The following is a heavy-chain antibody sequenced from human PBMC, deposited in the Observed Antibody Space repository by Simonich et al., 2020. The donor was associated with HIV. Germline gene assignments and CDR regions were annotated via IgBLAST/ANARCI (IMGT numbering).Heavy chain of an antibody. CDR2: FIPIFGTS. CDR1: VGTFSSYA. CDR3: AREDFGDYGGKHFDY. V-gene: IGHV1-69*13. Sequence: QVQLVQSGSEVKKPGSSVKVSCKASVGTFSSYAISWVRKAPGQGLEWMGRFIPIFGTSNYAQKFQGSVTITVDESPSTAYMELNSLTSEDTAIYYCAREDFGDYGGKHFDYWGQGTLVTVSS. D-gene: IGHD4-17*01. J-gene: IGHJ4*02.